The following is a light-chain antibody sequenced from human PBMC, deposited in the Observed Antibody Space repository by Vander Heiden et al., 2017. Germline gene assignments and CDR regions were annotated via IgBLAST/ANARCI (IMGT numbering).Light chain of an antibody. CDR3: RQDDNSPRT. J-gene: IGKJ1*01. V-gene: IGKV1-6*01. CDR1: QGIRND. Sequence: AIQMTQSPSSLSASVGDRVTITCRASQGIRNDLGWYQQKPGKAPKLLIYAASSLLSPVPSRFSGSASGTDFTLTIIILQLEDFATSYSRQDDNSPRTFGQGTKVEIK. CDR2: AAS.